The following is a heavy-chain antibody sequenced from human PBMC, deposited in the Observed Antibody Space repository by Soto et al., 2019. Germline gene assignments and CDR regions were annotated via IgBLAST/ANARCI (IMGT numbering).Heavy chain of an antibody. CDR2: ISSDANHR. V-gene: IGHV3-30-3*01. D-gene: IGHD6-19*01. J-gene: IGHJ4*02. Sequence: GGSLRLSCEASGFTFTTYTFHWVRQAPGKGLEWVAVISSDANHRYYADSVKDRFTISRDNSKNTLYLQMNSLRAEDTAVYYCARDLEQWLAKESYWGQGTLVTVSS. CDR1: GFTFTTYT. CDR3: ARDLEQWLAKESY.